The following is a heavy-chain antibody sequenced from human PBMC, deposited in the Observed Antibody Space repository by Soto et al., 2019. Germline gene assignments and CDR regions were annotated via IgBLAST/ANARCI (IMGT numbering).Heavy chain of an antibody. CDR1: GFTFSSYW. CDR3: AREKAYYGSGSYYTPYYFDY. J-gene: IGHJ4*02. V-gene: IGHV3-7*05. Sequence: GGSLRLSCAASGFTFSSYWMSWVRQAPGKGLEWVANIKQDGSDKYYVDSVKGRFTISRDNAKNSLYLQMNSLRAEDTAVYYCAREKAYYGSGSYYTPYYFDYWGQGTLVTVSS. D-gene: IGHD3-10*01. CDR2: IKQDGSDK.